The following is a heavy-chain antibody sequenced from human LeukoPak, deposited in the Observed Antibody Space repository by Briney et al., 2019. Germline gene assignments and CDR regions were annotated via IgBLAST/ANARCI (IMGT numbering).Heavy chain of an antibody. Sequence: KSSETLSLTCAVYGGSFSGYYWSWIRQPPGKGLEWIGEINHSGSTNYNPSLKSRVTISVDTSKNQFSLKLSSVTAADTAVYYCAREPHIGSGSYQPDYWGQGTLVTVSS. CDR2: INHSGST. D-gene: IGHD3-10*01. V-gene: IGHV4-34*01. CDR1: GGSFSGYY. CDR3: AREPHIGSGSYQPDY. J-gene: IGHJ4*02.